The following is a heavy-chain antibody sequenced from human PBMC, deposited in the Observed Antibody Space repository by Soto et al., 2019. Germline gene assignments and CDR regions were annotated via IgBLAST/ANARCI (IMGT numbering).Heavy chain of an antibody. J-gene: IGHJ5*02. CDR3: AKDSGIAAARSALGLNWFDP. Sequence: GGSLRLSCAASGFTFSSYGMHWVRQAPSKGLEWVAVISYDGSNKYHADSVKGRFTISRDNPKNTLYLQMNSLRAEDTAVYYCAKDSGIAAARSALGLNWFDPWGQGTLVTVSS. V-gene: IGHV3-30*18. D-gene: IGHD6-13*01. CDR1: GFTFSSYG. CDR2: ISYDGSNK.